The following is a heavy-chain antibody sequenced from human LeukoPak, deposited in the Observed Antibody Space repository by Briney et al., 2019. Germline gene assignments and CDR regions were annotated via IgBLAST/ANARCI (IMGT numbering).Heavy chain of an antibody. J-gene: IGHJ6*02. CDR2: IYYSGST. CDR3: ASIVVVTGTTYGMDV. CDR1: GGSISSGGYY. V-gene: IGHV4-31*03. Sequence: SQTLSLTCTVSGGSISSGGYYWSRIRQHPGKGLEWIGYIYYSGSTYYNPSLKSRVTISVDTSKNQFSLKLSSVTAADTAVYYCASIVVVTGTTYGMDVWGQGTTVTVSS. D-gene: IGHD2-21*02.